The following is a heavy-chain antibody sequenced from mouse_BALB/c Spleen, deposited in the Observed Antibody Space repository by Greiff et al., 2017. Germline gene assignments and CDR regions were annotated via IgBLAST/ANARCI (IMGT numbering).Heavy chain of an antibody. Sequence: EVQLVESGGGLVQPGGSRKLSCAASGFTFSSFGMHWVRQAPEKGLEWVAYISSGSSTIYYADTVKGRFTISRDNPKNTLFLQMTSLRSEDTAMYYCARGGGAYWGQGTTLTVSS. CDR1: GFTFSSFG. V-gene: IGHV5-17*02. J-gene: IGHJ2*01. D-gene: IGHD3-1*01. CDR2: ISSGSSTI. CDR3: ARGGGAY.